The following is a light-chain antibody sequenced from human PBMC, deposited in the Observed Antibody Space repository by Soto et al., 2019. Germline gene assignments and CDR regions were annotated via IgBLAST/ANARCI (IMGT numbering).Light chain of an antibody. CDR1: SSDIGIYNL. J-gene: IGLJ3*02. CDR3: CLSASRTPFM. V-gene: IGLV2-23*02. Sequence: QSALTQPASVSGSPGQSITISCTGTSSDIGIYNLVSWYQQHPGKAPKLIIYEATKRPSGVSNRFSGSKSGNTVSLTVSGLQAEDEADYSCCLSASRTPFMFGGGTKLTVL. CDR2: EAT.